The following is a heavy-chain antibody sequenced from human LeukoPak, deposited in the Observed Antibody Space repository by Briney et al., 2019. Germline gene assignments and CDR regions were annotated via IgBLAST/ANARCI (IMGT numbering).Heavy chain of an antibody. D-gene: IGHD1-20*01. CDR1: GFTFSSCA. J-gene: IGHJ4*02. Sequence: PGGSLRLSCAASGFTFSSCAMSWVRQAPGKGLEWVSAISGSGGSTYYADSVKGRFTISRDNSKNTLYLQMNSLRAEDTAVYYCAKDRAIPGELNYYFDYWGQGTLVTVSS. V-gene: IGHV3-23*01. CDR2: ISGSGGST. CDR3: AKDRAIPGELNYYFDY.